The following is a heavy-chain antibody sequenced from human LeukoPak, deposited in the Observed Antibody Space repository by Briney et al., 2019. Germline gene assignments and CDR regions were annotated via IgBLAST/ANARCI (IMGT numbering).Heavy chain of an antibody. Sequence: SETLSLTCTVSGYSISSSYYWGWIRQPPGKGLEWIGSIYHSGSTYYNPSLKSRVTISVDTSKNQFSLKLSSVTAADTAVYYCARTRGLRGYSYGYWGYWGQGTLVTVSS. D-gene: IGHD5-18*01. V-gene: IGHV4-38-2*02. J-gene: IGHJ4*02. CDR2: IYHSGST. CDR1: GYSISSSYY. CDR3: ARTRGLRGYSYGYWGY.